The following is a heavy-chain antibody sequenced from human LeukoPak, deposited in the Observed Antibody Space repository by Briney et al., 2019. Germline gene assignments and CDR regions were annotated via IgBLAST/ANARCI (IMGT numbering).Heavy chain of an antibody. CDR3: ARGAVEMATMFDY. D-gene: IGHD5-24*01. CDR2: INPNSGGT. V-gene: IGHV1-2*02. Sequence: ASVKVSCKASGYTFTNYYMHWVRQAPGQGLEWMGWINPNSGGTNYAQKFQGRVTMTRDTSISTAYMELSRLRSDDTAVYYCARGAVEMATMFDYWGQGTLVTVSS. J-gene: IGHJ4*02. CDR1: GYTFTNYY.